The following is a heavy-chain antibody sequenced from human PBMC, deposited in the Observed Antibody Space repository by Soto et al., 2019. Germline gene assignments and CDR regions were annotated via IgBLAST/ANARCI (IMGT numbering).Heavy chain of an antibody. J-gene: IGHJ5*02. CDR2: IIPILGIA. CDR1: GGTFSSYT. V-gene: IGHV1-69*08. D-gene: IGHD2-21*02. CDR3: ARDPGGDYNWFDP. Sequence: QVQLVQSGAEVKKPGSSAKVSCKASGGTFSSYTISWVRQAPGQGLEWMGRIIPILGIANYAQKFQGRVTITADKSTSTAYMELSSLRSEDTAVYYCARDPGGDYNWFDPWGQGTLVTVSS.